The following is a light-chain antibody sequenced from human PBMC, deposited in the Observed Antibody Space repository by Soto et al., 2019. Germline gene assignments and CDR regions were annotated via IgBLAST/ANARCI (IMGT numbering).Light chain of an antibody. CDR2: DAS. V-gene: IGKV3-11*01. CDR1: QSVSSF. CDR3: QQRSNWLA. Sequence: EIVLTQSPATLSLSPGERATLSCTTSQSVSSFLAWYQQKPGQAPRLLIYDASNRATGIPARFSGSGSGTDFTLTISILEPEDSAIYYCQQRSNWLAFGGGTKVEIK. J-gene: IGKJ4*01.